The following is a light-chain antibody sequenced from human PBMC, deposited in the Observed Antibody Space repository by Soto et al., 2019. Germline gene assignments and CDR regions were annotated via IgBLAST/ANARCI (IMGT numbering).Light chain of an antibody. J-gene: IGKJ2*01. CDR3: QQYGSSPQYT. CDR2: GAS. Sequence: EIVLTQSPGTLSLSPGERATLSCRASQSVSSSYLAWYQQKPGQAPRLLIYGASSRATGIPDRFSGSGSGTDFTLIISRLEPEVFAVYYCQQYGSSPQYTFGQGTKLEIK. V-gene: IGKV3-20*01. CDR1: QSVSSSY.